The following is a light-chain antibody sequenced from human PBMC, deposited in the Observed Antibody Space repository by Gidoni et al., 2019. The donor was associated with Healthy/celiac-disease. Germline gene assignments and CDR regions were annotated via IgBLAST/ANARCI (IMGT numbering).Light chain of an antibody. CDR1: QSINSY. CDR2: AAS. CDR3: QQSYSTPWT. J-gene: IGKJ1*01. V-gene: IGKV1-39*01. Sequence: DIQMTQSPPSLSASVGDRVTITCRASQSINSYLNWYQQKPGKAPKLLIYAASSLQSGVPSRFSGSGSGTDFTLTISSLQPEDFAAYYCQQSYSTPWTFGQGTKVEIK.